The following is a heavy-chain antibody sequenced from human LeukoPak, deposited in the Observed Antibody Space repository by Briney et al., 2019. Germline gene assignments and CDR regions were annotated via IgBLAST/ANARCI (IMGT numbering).Heavy chain of an antibody. CDR1: GFTVSSNS. CDR2: ISTSSSYI. CDR3: ARGSSNIAARNNWFDP. V-gene: IGHV3-21*01. D-gene: IGHD6-6*01. Sequence: GGSLRLSCTVSGFTVSSNSWSWVRQAPGKGLEWVSSISTSSSYINYADSVKGRFTISRDNAKNSLYLQMNSLRAEDTAVYYCARGSSNIAARNNWFDPWGQGTLVTVSS. J-gene: IGHJ5*02.